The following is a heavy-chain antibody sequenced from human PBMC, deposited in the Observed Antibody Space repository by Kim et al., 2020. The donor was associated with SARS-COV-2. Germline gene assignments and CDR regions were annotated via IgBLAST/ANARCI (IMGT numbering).Heavy chain of an antibody. J-gene: IGHJ4*02. Sequence: SETLSLTCAVYGGSFSGYQWSWIRQSPGKGLEWIGQINDSGSTNYNPSLKSRVTISVDTSKNQFSLKLTSVTAADTAVYYCARGGPGYWGQGTLVTVPS. V-gene: IGHV4-34*01. CDR2: INDSGST. CDR3: ARGGPGY. CDR1: GGSFSGYQ.